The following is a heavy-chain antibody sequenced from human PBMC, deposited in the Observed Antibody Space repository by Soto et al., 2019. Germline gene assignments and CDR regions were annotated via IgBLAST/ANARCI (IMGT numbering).Heavy chain of an antibody. Sequence: EVQLVESGGGLVKPGGSLRLSCAASGFTFSSYSMNWVRQAPGKGLEWVSSISSSSSYIYYADSVKGRFTISRDNAKNSLYLQMNSLRAEDTAVYYCARDPPQVDSGSYVGNDYWGQGTLVTVSS. J-gene: IGHJ4*02. CDR1: GFTFSSYS. CDR2: ISSSSSYI. D-gene: IGHD1-26*01. CDR3: ARDPPQVDSGSYVGNDY. V-gene: IGHV3-21*01.